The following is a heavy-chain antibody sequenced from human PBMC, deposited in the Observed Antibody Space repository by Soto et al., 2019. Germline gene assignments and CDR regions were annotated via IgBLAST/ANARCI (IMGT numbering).Heavy chain of an antibody. Sequence: QVHLVQSGAEVKKPGASVKVSCKTSGYTFNTFDINWVRQTAGQGLEWIGWMTVNSGNTEYARKFQCTVSMTRNISISTAFMELSGLSSDDTAVYYCARSPIEVVVVPRLKKFDPWGQGTLVTVSS. J-gene: IGHJ5*02. V-gene: IGHV1-8*01. CDR2: MTVNSGNT. D-gene: IGHD2-2*01. CDR1: GYTFNTFD. CDR3: ARSPIEVVVVPRLKKFDP.